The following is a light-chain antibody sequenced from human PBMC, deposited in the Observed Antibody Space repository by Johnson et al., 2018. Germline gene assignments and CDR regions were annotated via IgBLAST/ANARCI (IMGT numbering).Light chain of an antibody. Sequence: QSVLTQPPSVSAAPGQKVTISCSGSSSNIGNNYVSWYQQLPGTAPKLPIYENNKRPSGIPDRFSGSKSGTSATLGITGLQTGEEADYYCGTWENSLCAGNVFGTWTKVTVL. CDR2: ENN. CDR1: SSNIGNNY. J-gene: IGLJ1*01. CDR3: GTWENSLCAGNV. V-gene: IGLV1-51*02.